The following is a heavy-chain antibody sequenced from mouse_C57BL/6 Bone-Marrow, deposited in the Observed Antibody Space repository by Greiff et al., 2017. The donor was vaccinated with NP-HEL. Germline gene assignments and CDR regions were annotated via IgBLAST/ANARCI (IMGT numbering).Heavy chain of an antibody. J-gene: IGHJ2*01. CDR3: AIKKDYFDY. CDR1: GYAFTNYL. CDR2: INPGSGGT. V-gene: IGHV1-54*01. D-gene: IGHD1-3*01. Sequence: VQLQQSGAELVRPGTSVKVSCKASGYAFTNYLIEWVKQRPGQGLEWIGVINPGSGGTNYNEKFKGKATLTADKSSSTAYMQLSSLTSEDSAVYFCAIKKDYFDYWGQGTTLTVSS.